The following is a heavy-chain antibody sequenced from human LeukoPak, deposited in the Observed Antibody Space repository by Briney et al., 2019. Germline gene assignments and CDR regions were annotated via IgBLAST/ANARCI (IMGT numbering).Heavy chain of an antibody. D-gene: IGHD3-3*01. CDR1: GGSFSGYY. Sequence: SETLSLTCAVYGGSFSGYYWSWIRQPPGKGLEWIGYIYYSGSTNYNPSLKSRVTISVDTSKNQFPLKLSSVTAADTAVYYCARLVGYDFWSGYGWFDPWGQGTLVTVSS. CDR3: ARLVGYDFWSGYGWFDP. CDR2: IYYSGST. J-gene: IGHJ5*02. V-gene: IGHV4-59*08.